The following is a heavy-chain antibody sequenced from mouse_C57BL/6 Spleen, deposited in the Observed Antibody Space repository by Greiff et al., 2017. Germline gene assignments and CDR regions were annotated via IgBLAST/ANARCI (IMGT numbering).Heavy chain of an antibody. V-gene: IGHV5-4*01. J-gene: IGHJ1*03. D-gene: IGHD1-1*01. CDR3: AREYDGSSYVGYFDV. Sequence: EVQRVESGGGLVKPGGSLKLSCAASGFTFSSYAMSWVRQTPEKRLEWVATISDGGSYTYYPDNVKGRFTISRDNAKNNLYLQMSHLKSEDTAMYYCAREYDGSSYVGYFDVWGTGTTVTVSS. CDR2: ISDGGSYT. CDR1: GFTFSSYA.